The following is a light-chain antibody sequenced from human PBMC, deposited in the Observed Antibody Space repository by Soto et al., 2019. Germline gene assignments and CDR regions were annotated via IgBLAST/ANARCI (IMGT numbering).Light chain of an antibody. CDR2: DAS. J-gene: IGKJ1*01. CDR3: QQYDKYST. CDR1: QTISVS. Sequence: IQMTQSPSTLSASVGDTVTITCRASQTISVSLAWYQQKPGKAPNLLIYDASILQEGVPSRFSGSGSGTEFTLTVTSLQPDDFTTYFCQQYDKYSTFGQGTKVDVK. V-gene: IGKV1-5*01.